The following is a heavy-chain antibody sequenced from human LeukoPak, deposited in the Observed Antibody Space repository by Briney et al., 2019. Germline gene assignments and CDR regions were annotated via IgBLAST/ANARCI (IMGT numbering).Heavy chain of an antibody. CDR3: ARSRAAAGPGPRAHFDY. CDR1: GFIFSSNA. CDR2: ISGSGGST. Sequence: HPGGSLRLSCAASGFIFSSNAMTWVRQAPGKGLEWVSAISGSGGSTYYADSVKGRFTISRDNSKNTLYLQMNSLRAEDTAVYYCARSRAAAGPGPRAHFDYWGQGTLVTVSS. J-gene: IGHJ4*02. V-gene: IGHV3-23*01. D-gene: IGHD6-13*01.